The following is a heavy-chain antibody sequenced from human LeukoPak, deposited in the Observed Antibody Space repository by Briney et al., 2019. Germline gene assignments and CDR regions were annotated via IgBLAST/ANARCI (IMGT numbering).Heavy chain of an antibody. V-gene: IGHV4-34*01. J-gene: IGHJ4*02. D-gene: IGHD1-26*01. CDR1: GGSFSSYY. Sequence: SETLSLTCAVYGGSFSSYYWSWIRQPPGKGLEWIGEINHSGSTNYNPSLRSRVTISVDTSKNQFSLRLNSVTAADTAVYYCASRFSGSYFQIVNWGQGTLVTVSS. CDR2: INHSGST. CDR3: ASRFSGSYFQIVN.